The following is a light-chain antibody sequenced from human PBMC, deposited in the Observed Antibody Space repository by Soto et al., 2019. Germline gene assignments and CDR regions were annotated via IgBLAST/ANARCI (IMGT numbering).Light chain of an antibody. CDR1: QSVSSSY. J-gene: IGKJ2*01. CDR3: KQYGSSPPHT. CDR2: GAS. Sequence: EIVLTQSPGTLSLSPGERATLSCRASQSVSSSYLAWYQQKPGQAPRLLIYGASSSATGIPDRFSGSGSGTDFTLTISRLEPEEFSGYYWKQYGSSPPHTFGQRTKLEIK. V-gene: IGKV3-20*01.